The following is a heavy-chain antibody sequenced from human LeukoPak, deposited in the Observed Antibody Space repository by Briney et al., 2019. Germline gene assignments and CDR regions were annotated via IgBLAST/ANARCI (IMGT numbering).Heavy chain of an antibody. Sequence: PSETLSLTCAVYGVSFSGYYWSWIRQPPGKGLEWIGEINHSGSTNYNPSLKSRVTISVDTSKNQFSLKLSSVTAADTAVYYCAKGNHVWFGESYYYMDVWGKGTTVTISS. V-gene: IGHV4-34*01. CDR1: GVSFSGYY. CDR2: INHSGST. CDR3: AKGNHVWFGESYYYMDV. J-gene: IGHJ6*03. D-gene: IGHD3-10*01.